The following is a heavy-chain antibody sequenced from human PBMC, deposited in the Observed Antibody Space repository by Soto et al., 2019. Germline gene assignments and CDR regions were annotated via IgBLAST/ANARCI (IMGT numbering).Heavy chain of an antibody. V-gene: IGHV1-69*12. CDR2: IIPIFGTA. D-gene: IGHD3-10*01. J-gene: IGHJ2*01. CDR1: GGTFSSYA. Sequence: QVQLVQSGAEVKKPGSSVKVSCKASGGTFSSYAISWVRQAPGQGLEWMGGIIPIFGTANYEQKFQGRVTIPADEATSTAYMELSSLRSDDTAGYYCAREGDGYNVLPRYFGYFDLWGRGTLVTVSS. CDR3: AREGDGYNVLPRYFGYFDL.